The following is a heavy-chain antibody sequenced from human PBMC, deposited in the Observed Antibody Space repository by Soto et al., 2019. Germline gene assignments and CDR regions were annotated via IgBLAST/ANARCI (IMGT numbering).Heavy chain of an antibody. J-gene: IGHJ3*01. CDR3: ARASGLNYYDTDARAFDV. V-gene: IGHV6-1*01. CDR2: TCYRSKWYN. CDR1: GDSVSSNSAA. Sequence: PSQTLSLTCAIPGDSVSSNSAAWNWIRQSPSRGLEWLGRTCYRSKWYNDYAVSVKSRITINPDTSKNQFSLQLNSVTPEDTAVYYCARASGLNYYDTDARAFDVWGQGTMVTVSS. D-gene: IGHD3-22*01.